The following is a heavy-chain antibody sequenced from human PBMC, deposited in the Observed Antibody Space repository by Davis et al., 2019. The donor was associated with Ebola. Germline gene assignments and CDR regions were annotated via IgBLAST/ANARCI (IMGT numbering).Heavy chain of an antibody. Sequence: SVKVSCKASGDIFSSYAISCVRQAPGQGLEWMGRIIPILGIANYAQKFQGRVTITADKSTSTAYMDLSSLRSEDTAVYYCARVGKGALTSDAFDIWGQGTMVTVSS. V-gene: IGHV1-69*04. CDR3: ARVGKGALTSDAFDI. CDR1: GDIFSSYA. J-gene: IGHJ3*02. D-gene: IGHD2-2*01. CDR2: IIPILGIA.